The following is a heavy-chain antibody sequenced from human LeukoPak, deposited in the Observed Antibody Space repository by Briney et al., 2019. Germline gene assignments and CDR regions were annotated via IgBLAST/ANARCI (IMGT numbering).Heavy chain of an antibody. V-gene: IGHV3-23*01. D-gene: IGHD1-14*01. CDR3: VFLSLTPG. CDR1: GFPLSSYA. Sequence: GGSLRLSCAAFGFPLSSYAMSWVRQAPGKGLEWVSATSSSDAGTYHADSVRGRFTISRDNAKNTLYLQMNSLRPEDTAVYYCVFLSLTPGWGQGTLVTVSS. CDR2: TSSSDAGT. J-gene: IGHJ4*02.